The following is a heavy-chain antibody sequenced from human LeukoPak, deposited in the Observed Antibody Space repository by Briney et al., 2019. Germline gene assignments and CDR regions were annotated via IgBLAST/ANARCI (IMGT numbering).Heavy chain of an antibody. CDR2: IYTSGST. Sequence: KPSETLSLTCTVSGGSIRSYYWSWIRQPAGKGLEWIGRIYTSGSTNYNPSLKSRVTMSVDTSKNQFSLKLSSVTAADTAVYYCARSDNDYSSSYYFDYWGQGTLVTVSS. D-gene: IGHD4-11*01. V-gene: IGHV4-4*07. CDR1: GGSIRSYY. J-gene: IGHJ4*02. CDR3: ARSDNDYSSSYYFDY.